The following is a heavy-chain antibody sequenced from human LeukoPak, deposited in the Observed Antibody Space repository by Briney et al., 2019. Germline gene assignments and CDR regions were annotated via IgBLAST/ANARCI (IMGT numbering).Heavy chain of an antibody. Sequence: PSETLSLTCTVSGGSISSYYWSWIRQPPGKGLEWIGYIYYSGSTNYNPSLKSRVTISVDTSKNQFSLKLSSVTAAVTAVYYCARGGGDYDPLDYWGQGTLVTVSS. CDR3: ARGGGDYDPLDY. CDR2: IYYSGST. CDR1: GGSISSYY. V-gene: IGHV4-59*01. J-gene: IGHJ4*02. D-gene: IGHD4-17*01.